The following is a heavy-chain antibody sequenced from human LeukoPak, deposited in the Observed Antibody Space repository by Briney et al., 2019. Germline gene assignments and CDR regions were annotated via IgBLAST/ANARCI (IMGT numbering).Heavy chain of an antibody. CDR2: IASDGSST. Sequence: GGSLRLSCTASGFTFTSYAMSWVRQAPGKGLVWVSRIASDGSSTTYADSVKGRFSISRDNAKNTLYLQMNSLRVEDTAVYYCARGRPHGNDYWGQGTLVTVSS. J-gene: IGHJ4*02. CDR1: GFTFTSYA. D-gene: IGHD4-23*01. CDR3: ARGRPHGNDY. V-gene: IGHV3-74*01.